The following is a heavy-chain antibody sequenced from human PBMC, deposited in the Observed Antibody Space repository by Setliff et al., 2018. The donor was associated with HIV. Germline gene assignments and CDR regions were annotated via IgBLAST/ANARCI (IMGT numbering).Heavy chain of an antibody. D-gene: IGHD4-17*01. Sequence: PSETLSLTCTVSGDSISSGYYYWSWLRQPAGKGLEWIGRISTSGSTHYSPSLKSRVTQLVDTSKNQFSLKVRSVTAADTAVYYCARLGMTTVGIGDVFDIWGQGTMVTVSS. CDR1: GDSISSGYYY. V-gene: IGHV4-61*02. CDR2: ISTSGST. J-gene: IGHJ3*02. CDR3: ARLGMTTVGIGDVFDI.